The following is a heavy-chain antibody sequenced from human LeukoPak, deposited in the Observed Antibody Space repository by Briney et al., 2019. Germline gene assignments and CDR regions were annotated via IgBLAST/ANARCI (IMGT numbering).Heavy chain of an antibody. Sequence: ASVKVSCKASGYTFTRYYMHWVRQAPGQVLEWMGWIDPNSGGTNYAQKFQGRVTMTRDTSISTAYMELSRLRSDDTAVYYCARTVGTDYDISTGYYKGFDYYYYMDVWGKGTTVTISS. J-gene: IGHJ6*03. CDR1: GYTFTRYY. CDR3: ARTVGTDYDISTGYYKGFDYYYYMDV. V-gene: IGHV1-2*02. D-gene: IGHD3-9*01. CDR2: IDPNSGGT.